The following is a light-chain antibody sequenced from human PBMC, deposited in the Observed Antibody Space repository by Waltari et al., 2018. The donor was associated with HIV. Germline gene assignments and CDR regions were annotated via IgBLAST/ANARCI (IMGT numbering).Light chain of an antibody. CDR3: SSYTSSTTLV. CDR2: DVS. Sequence: QSALTQPASVSGSPGQSTTIPCTGSTSDLRGYNYVSWYQQHPGKAPKLMIYDVSNRPSGVSNRFSGSKSGNTASLTISGLQAEDEADYYCSSYTSSTTLVFGGGTKLTVL. V-gene: IGLV2-14*03. J-gene: IGLJ3*02. CDR1: TSDLRGYNY.